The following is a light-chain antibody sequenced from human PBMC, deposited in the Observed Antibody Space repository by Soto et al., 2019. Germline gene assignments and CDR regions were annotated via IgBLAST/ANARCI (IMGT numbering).Light chain of an antibody. V-gene: IGKV3-15*01. CDR2: AAS. CDR3: HQYNEWPWT. Sequence: EVLMTQYPVTLSLSPGETTTLSCGASQRVGDKLAWYQQTPGQAPRLLLIAASSRDTGIPARFSDSGSGTEFNHTISRLQSEDFSAYYCHQYNEWPWTFGQGTKGEV. J-gene: IGKJ1*01. CDR1: QRVGDK.